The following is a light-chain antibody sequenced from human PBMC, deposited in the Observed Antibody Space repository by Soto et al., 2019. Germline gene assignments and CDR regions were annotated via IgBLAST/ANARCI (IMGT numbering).Light chain of an antibody. CDR2: RVS. Sequence: DVVMTQSPLSLPVTLGQPASISCRSSQSLVYSDGNTYLNWFQQRPGQSPRRLIYRVSNRDSGVPDRFSGSWSGTDFTLNISRVEAEDVGLYYCMQSTHWPRTFGQGTKVEI. CDR3: MQSTHWPRT. CDR1: QSLVYSDGNTY. J-gene: IGKJ1*01. V-gene: IGKV2-30*01.